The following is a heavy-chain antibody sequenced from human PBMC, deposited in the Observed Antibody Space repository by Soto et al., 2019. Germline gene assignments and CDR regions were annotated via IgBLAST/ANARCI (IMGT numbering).Heavy chain of an antibody. J-gene: IGHJ5*02. Sequence: GGSLRLSCAASGFTFSSYSMNWVRQAPGKGLEWVSYISSSSSTIYYADSGKGRFTISRDNAKNSLYLQMNSLRAEDRAVYYCASAVPPSYYYGSGSFNWFDPWGQGTLVTVSS. V-gene: IGHV3-48*01. D-gene: IGHD3-10*01. CDR3: ASAVPPSYYYGSGSFNWFDP. CDR2: ISSSSSTI. CDR1: GFTFSSYS.